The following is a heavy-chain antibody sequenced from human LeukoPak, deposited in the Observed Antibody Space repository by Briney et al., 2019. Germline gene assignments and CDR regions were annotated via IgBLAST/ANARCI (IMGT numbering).Heavy chain of an antibody. CDR1: GFTVSSNH. CDR2: IYSGGST. J-gene: IGHJ4*02. D-gene: IGHD6-13*01. Sequence: PGGSLRLSCAASGFTVSSNHMSWVRQAPGKGLEWVSVIYSGGSTYYADSVMGRFTISRDNSKNTLYLQMNSLRAEDTAVYYCARLPCSSSWSTCDSWGQGTLVTVSS. CDR3: ARLPCSSSWSTCDS. V-gene: IGHV3-53*01.